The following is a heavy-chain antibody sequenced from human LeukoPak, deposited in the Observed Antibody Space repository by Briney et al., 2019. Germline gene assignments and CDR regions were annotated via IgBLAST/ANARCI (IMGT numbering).Heavy chain of an antibody. Sequence: GASVKVSCKASGYTFTSYGISWVRQAPGQGLEWMGWISAHNGNTNYAQKLQGRVTMTTDTSTSTAYMELRSLRSDGTAVYYCARVESTLWFGELSPYYFDYWGQGTLVTVSS. D-gene: IGHD3-10*01. CDR2: ISAHNGNT. V-gene: IGHV1-18*01. CDR3: ARVESTLWFGELSPYYFDY. J-gene: IGHJ4*02. CDR1: GYTFTSYG.